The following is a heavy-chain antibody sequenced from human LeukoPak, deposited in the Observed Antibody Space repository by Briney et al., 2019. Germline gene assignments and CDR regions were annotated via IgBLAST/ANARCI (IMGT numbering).Heavy chain of an antibody. CDR2: KYYSGDT. J-gene: IGHJ3*02. CDR1: GGSINTSDCY. D-gene: IGHD3-3*01. V-gene: IGHV4-39*01. Sequence: SETLSLTCAASGGSINTSDCYWAWTRQPPRKGLEGIGSKYYSGDTYYSPSLKSRVTISVDTSRNKFALKLNSVTAADTAVYFCARHRLEGDTFDIWGQGTKVTVSS. CDR3: ARHRLEGDTFDI.